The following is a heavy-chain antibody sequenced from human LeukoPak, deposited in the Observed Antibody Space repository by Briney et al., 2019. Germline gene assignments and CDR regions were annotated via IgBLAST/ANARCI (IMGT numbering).Heavy chain of an antibody. CDR1: GGSITSNSYY. Sequence: PSETLSLTCTVSGGSITSNSYYWGWIRHPPGKGLEWIGSINYRGTTYYRPSLKSRVTISRDTSKNQFSLRLSSVTAADTAVYYCARPGYGDYPTGYIDYWGQGTLVTVSS. D-gene: IGHD4-17*01. CDR2: INYRGTT. V-gene: IGHV4-39*01. CDR3: ARPGYGDYPTGYIDY. J-gene: IGHJ4*02.